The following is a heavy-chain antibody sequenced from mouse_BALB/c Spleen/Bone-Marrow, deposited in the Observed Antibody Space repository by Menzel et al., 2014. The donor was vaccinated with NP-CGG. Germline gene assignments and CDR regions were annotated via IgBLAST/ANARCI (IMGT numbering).Heavy chain of an antibody. CDR2: IIPYNDDT. CDR3: ARGGITNYYGLDY. Sequence: VQLQQSGPELVKPGASVMMSCKASGYTFTSYVIHWVKQKPGQGLEWIAYIIPYNDDTKYNEKLKGKATLTSDKSSSTANMEFSSLTSEDSAVFYCARGGITNYYGLDYWGQGTSVTVSS. J-gene: IGHJ4*01. CDR1: GYTFTSYV. D-gene: IGHD2-4*01. V-gene: IGHV1-14*01.